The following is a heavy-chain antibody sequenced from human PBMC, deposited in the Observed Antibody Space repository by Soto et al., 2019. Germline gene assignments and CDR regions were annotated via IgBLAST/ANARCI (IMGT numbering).Heavy chain of an antibody. Sequence: SVKVSCKASGGTFSSYAISWVRQAPGQGLEWMGGIIPIFGTANYAQKFQGRVTITADESTSTAYMELSSLRSEDTAVYYCAREDENTMIPTPTSSYGMAVWXQXTTVTAS. J-gene: IGHJ6*02. CDR2: IIPIFGTA. CDR3: AREDENTMIPTPTSSYGMAV. D-gene: IGHD3-22*01. V-gene: IGHV1-69*13. CDR1: GGTFSSYA.